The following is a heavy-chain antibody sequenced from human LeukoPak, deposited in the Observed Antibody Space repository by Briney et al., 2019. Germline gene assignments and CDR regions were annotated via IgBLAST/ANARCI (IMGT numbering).Heavy chain of an antibody. CDR3: ARDGDAYGSGSYYQY. V-gene: IGHV1-69*13. CDR1: GGTFSSYA. Sequence: SVTVFCKASGGTFSSYAISWVRQAPGQGLEWMGGIIPIFGTANYAQKFQGRVTITADESTSTAYMELSSLRSEDTAVYYCARDGDAYGSGSYYQYWGQGTLVTVSS. CDR2: IIPIFGTA. J-gene: IGHJ4*02. D-gene: IGHD3-10*01.